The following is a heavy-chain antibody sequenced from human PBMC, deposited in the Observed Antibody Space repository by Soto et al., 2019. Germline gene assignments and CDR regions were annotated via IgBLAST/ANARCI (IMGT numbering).Heavy chain of an antibody. CDR2: IYYSGTT. Sequence: SETLSLTCPVSGGSMISYYWYWIRQHPGKGLEWIGYIYYSGTTYYNPSLKSRVTISVDTSKNQFSLRLSSVTAADTAVYYCAASCVACGGFNYYGMDVWGQGTTVTVSS. D-gene: IGHD2-21*01. J-gene: IGHJ6*02. V-gene: IGHV4-59*06. CDR3: AASCVACGGFNYYGMDV. CDR1: GGSMISYY.